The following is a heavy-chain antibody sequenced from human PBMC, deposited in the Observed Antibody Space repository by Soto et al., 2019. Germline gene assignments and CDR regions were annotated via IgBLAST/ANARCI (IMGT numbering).Heavy chain of an antibody. Sequence: GGSLRLSCAASGYTFSSYAIMWVRQAPGQGLEWVSTIKRSGSEKYYVDSVEGRFTISRDNAKNSLFLQMSSLRAEDTAVYYCAKEGEGRRIGGSLWTSSFRITVAGPDYWGRGTLVTVSS. CDR1: GYTFSSYA. J-gene: IGHJ4*02. CDR2: IKRSGSEK. V-gene: IGHV3-7*01. D-gene: IGHD6-19*01. CDR3: AKEGEGRRIGGSLWTSSFRITVAGPDY.